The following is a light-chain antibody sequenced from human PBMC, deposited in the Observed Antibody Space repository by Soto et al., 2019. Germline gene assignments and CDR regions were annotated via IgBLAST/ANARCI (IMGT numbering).Light chain of an antibody. V-gene: IGKV3-15*01. Sequence: EIVMTQSPATLSVSPGERATLSCRASQSVSSNLAWYQQKPGQAPRLLIYGASTRATAISARFSGSGSGTEFTLTISSLQSEDFAVYYCQQYNNWPRTFGQGTKVDIK. J-gene: IGKJ1*01. CDR2: GAS. CDR1: QSVSSN. CDR3: QQYNNWPRT.